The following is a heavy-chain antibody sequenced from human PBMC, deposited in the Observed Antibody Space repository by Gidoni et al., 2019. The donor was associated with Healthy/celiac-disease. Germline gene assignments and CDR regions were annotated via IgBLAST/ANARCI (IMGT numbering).Heavy chain of an antibody. V-gene: IGHV4-59*01. CDR2: IYYSGST. CDR1: GGSISSYY. CDR3: ARRVYYDSSGYPGLDAFDI. Sequence: QVQLQESGPGLVKPSETLSLTCTVSGGSISSYYWSWIRQPPGKGLEWIGYIYYSGSTNYNPSLKSRVTISVDTSNNQFSLKLSSVTAADTAVYYCARRVYYDSSGYPGLDAFDIWGQGTMVTVSS. D-gene: IGHD3-22*01. J-gene: IGHJ3*02.